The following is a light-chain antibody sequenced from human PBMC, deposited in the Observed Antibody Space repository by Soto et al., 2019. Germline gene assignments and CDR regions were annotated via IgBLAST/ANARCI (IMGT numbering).Light chain of an antibody. CDR3: QSYDSSLRGSNV. V-gene: IGLV1-40*01. Sequence: QSVLTQPPSVSGAPGQRVTISCTGTSSNIGAGYDVYWYQQLPGTAPKLLISGNNNRPSGVPDRFSGSRSGTAASLAITGLQAEDEADYYCQSYDSSLRGSNVFGTGTKVPS. CDR1: SSNIGAGYD. J-gene: IGLJ1*01. CDR2: GNN.